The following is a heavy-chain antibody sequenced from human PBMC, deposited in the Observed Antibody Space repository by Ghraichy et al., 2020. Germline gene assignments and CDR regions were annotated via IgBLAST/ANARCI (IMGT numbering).Heavy chain of an antibody. V-gene: IGHV4-61*02. CDR3: AREGRIIGYCTGGVCYRGNWFDP. J-gene: IGHJ5*02. CDR2: IYTSGST. Sequence: SETLSLTCTVSGGSISSGSYYWSWIRQPAGKGLEWIGRIYTSGSTNYNPSLKSRVTISVDTSKNQFSLKLSSVTAADTAVYYCAREGRIIGYCTGGVCYRGNWFDPWGQGTLVTVSS. CDR1: GGSISSGSYY. D-gene: IGHD2-8*02.